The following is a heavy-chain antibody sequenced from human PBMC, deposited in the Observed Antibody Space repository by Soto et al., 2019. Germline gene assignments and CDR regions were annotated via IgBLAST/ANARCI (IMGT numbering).Heavy chain of an antibody. Sequence: HVEESGGGLVKPGGSLRLSCAASGFTFSDHDMGWIRQAPGKGLQWVSKISSMSHHINYADSVKGRFIVSRDNAKNLLVLEMNNVGVDDTAVYFCARVVYYYHSGSRYYFNGMDIWGQGTAVTVS. D-gene: IGHD3-10*01. CDR2: ISSMSHHI. CDR3: ARVVYYYHSGSRYYFNGMDI. CDR1: GFTFSDHD. J-gene: IGHJ6*02. V-gene: IGHV3-11*06.